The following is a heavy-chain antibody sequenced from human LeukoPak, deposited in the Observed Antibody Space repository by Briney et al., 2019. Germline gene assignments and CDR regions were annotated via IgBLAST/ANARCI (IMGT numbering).Heavy chain of an antibody. Sequence: GRSLRLSCAASGFTFSSYGMHWVRQAPGKGLEWVAVIWYDGSNKYYADSVKGRFTISRDNSKNTLYLQMNSLRAEDTAVYYRCRDRGDCSSTRCPEGYYYYGMDVWGKRATGTVSP. CDR3: CRDRGDCSSTRCPEGYYYYGMDV. CDR2: IWYDGSNK. V-gene: IGHV3-33*01. D-gene: IGHD2-2*01. CDR1: GFTFSSYG. J-gene: IGHJ6*01.